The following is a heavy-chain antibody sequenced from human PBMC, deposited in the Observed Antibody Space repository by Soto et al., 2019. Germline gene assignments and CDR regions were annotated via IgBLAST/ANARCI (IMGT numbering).Heavy chain of an antibody. V-gene: IGHV1-69*13. CDR1: GGTFGSYA. Sequence: GASVKVSCKASGGTFGSYAISWVRQAPGQGLEWMGGIIPIFGTANYAQKFQGRVTITADESTSTAYMELSSLRSEDTAVYYCAREGLEDIVVVPAADYYYYYGMDVWGQGTTVTVSS. D-gene: IGHD2-2*01. CDR3: AREGLEDIVVVPAADYYYYYGMDV. CDR2: IIPIFGTA. J-gene: IGHJ6*02.